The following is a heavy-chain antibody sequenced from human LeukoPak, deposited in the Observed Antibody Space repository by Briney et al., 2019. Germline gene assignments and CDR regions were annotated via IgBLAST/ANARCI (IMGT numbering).Heavy chain of an antibody. J-gene: IGHJ4*02. D-gene: IGHD6-6*01. CDR1: GFTFNNYA. Sequence: GGSLRLSCAASGFTFNNYAMTWVRQAPGKGLEWVANIKYDGSETYYMDSVTGRFTISRDNAKNSLYLQMNSLRAEDTAVYYCASEEYSRSSYWGQGTLVTVSS. CDR3: ASEEYSRSSY. CDR2: IKYDGSET. V-gene: IGHV3-7*03.